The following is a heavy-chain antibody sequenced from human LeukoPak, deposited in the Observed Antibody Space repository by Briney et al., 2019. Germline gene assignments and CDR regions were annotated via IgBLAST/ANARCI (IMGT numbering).Heavy chain of an antibody. V-gene: IGHV3-23*01. J-gene: IGHJ4*02. CDR2: ISGSGGST. CDR1: GFTFSSYA. CDR3: AKVHSLGGYDRNQYYFDY. D-gene: IGHD5-12*01. Sequence: GGSLRLSCAASGFTFSSYAMSWVRQAPGKGLEWVSAISGSGGSTYYADSVKGRFTISRDNSKNTLYLQMNSLRAEDTAVYYCAKVHSLGGYDRNQYYFDYWGQGTLVTVSS.